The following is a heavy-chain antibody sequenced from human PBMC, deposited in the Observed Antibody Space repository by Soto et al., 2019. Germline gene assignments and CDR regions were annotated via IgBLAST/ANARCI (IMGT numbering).Heavy chain of an antibody. CDR1: GADINTYS. CDR3: ARDREAGYNFYYGMDV. Sequence: SETLSLTCSVSGADINTYSWTWMRQPAGKGLEWIGRIYTSASINYNPSLKGRVTLSVDTSTNQVSLRLASVTAADTAIYYCARDREAGYNFYYGMDVWGQGTTVTVSS. V-gene: IGHV4-4*07. CDR2: IYTSASI. D-gene: IGHD6-19*01. J-gene: IGHJ6*02.